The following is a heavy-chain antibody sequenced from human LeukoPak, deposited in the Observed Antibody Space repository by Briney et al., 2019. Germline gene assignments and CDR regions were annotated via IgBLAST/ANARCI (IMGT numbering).Heavy chain of an antibody. J-gene: IGHJ6*02. V-gene: IGHV1-2*02. CDR3: ARTRMSGYDYVYYYYYGMDV. CDR2: INPNSGGT. Sequence: AASVKVSCKASGYAFTGYYMHWVRQAPGQGLEWMGWINPNSGGTNYAQKFQGRVTMTRDTSISTAYMELSRLRSDDTAVYYCARTRMSGYDYVYYYYYGMDVWGQGTTVTVSS. D-gene: IGHD5-12*01. CDR1: GYAFTGYY.